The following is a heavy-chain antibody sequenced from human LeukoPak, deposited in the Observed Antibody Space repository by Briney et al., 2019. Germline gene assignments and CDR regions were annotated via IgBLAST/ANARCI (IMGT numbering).Heavy chain of an antibody. D-gene: IGHD6-13*01. CDR2: IYTSGST. CDR1: GASIISGTYY. J-gene: IGHJ2*01. CDR3: ARGEAAAAADWYFDL. Sequence: RTSETLSLTCTVSGASIISGTYYWSWIRQPAGKGLEWLGRIYTSGSTDYNPSLKSRVTISLDTSKNQFSLKLSSVTAADTAVYYCARGEAAAAADWYFDLWGRGTLVTVSS. V-gene: IGHV4-61*02.